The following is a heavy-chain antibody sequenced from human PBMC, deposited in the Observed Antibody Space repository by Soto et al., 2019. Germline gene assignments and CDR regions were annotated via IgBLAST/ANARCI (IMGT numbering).Heavy chain of an antibody. CDR1: GFTFSSYG. J-gene: IGHJ4*02. CDR3: ARGGGLQQQGGIFDY. Sequence: QVQLVESGGGVVQPGRSLRLSCAASGFTFSSYGMHWVRQAPGKGLEWVAVIWYDGSNKYYADSVKGRFTISRDNSKNTLYLQMNSARAEDTAVYYRARGGGLQQQGGIFDYWGQGTLVTVSS. D-gene: IGHD6-13*01. V-gene: IGHV3-33*01. CDR2: IWYDGSNK.